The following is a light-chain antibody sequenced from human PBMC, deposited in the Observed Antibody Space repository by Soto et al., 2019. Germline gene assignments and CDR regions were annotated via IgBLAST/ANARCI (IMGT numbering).Light chain of an antibody. V-gene: IGKV3-15*01. CDR2: GAS. CDR3: HQYNNLWT. CDR1: QSLSSSY. J-gene: IGKJ1*01. Sequence: EIVLTQSPGTLSLSPGERATLSCRACQSLSSSYLVWYQQKPGQSPRLLIYGASTRATGIPARFSGSGSGTEFTLTISSLQSEDFGVYYCHQYNNLWTFGQGTKVDIK.